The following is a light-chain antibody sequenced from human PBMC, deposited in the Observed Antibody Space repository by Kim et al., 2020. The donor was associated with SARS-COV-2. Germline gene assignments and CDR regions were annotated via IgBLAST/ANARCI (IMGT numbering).Light chain of an antibody. CDR2: GAT. Sequence: VARGESATLACGATQCVRSSLAWYQQKPGQAPRLLIYGATIRATCLPARFTCSGAGTEFTLTISSLQSEDFAVYFCQQYYTWTALTFGGGTKLEI. CDR1: QCVRSS. J-gene: IGKJ4*01. CDR3: QQYYTWTALT. V-gene: IGKV3D-15*01.